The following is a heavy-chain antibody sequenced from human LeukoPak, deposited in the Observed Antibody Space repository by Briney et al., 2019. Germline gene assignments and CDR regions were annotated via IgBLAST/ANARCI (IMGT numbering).Heavy chain of an antibody. V-gene: IGHV3-21*03. Sequence: PGGSLRLSCAASGFTFSSYSMNWVRQAPGKGLEWVSSISSSSSYIYYADSVKGRFTISRDNAKNSLYLQMNNLRAEDTAVYYCATYSGYDRIFDYWGQGTLVTVSS. CDR3: ATYSGYDRIFDY. D-gene: IGHD5-12*01. CDR2: ISSSSSYI. J-gene: IGHJ4*02. CDR1: GFTFSSYS.